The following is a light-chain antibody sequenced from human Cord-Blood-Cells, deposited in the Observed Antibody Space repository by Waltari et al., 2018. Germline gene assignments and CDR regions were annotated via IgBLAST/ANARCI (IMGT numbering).Light chain of an antibody. CDR2: KAS. CDR3: QQYNSYSPYS. Sequence: DIQMTKSPSTLSASVGDRVTITCRASQSISSWLAWYQQKPGKDPKLLIYKASSLESGVPSRFSGSGSGTEFTLTISSLQPDDFATYYCQQYNSYSPYSFGQGTKLEIK. CDR1: QSISSW. V-gene: IGKV1-5*03. J-gene: IGKJ2*03.